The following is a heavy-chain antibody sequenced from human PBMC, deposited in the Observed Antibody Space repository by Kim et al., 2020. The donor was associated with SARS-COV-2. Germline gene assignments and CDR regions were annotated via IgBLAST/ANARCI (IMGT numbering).Heavy chain of an antibody. CDR2: IYSGGSST. CDR3: AKAGRIVVVSDYFDY. Sequence: GGSLRLSCAASGFTFSSYAMSWVRQAPGKGLEWVSVIYSGGSSTYYADSVKGRFTISRDNSKNTLYLQMNSLRAEDTAVYYCAKAGRIVVVSDYFDYWGQGTLVTVSS. CDR1: GFTFSSYA. J-gene: IGHJ4*02. D-gene: IGHD3-22*01. V-gene: IGHV3-23*03.